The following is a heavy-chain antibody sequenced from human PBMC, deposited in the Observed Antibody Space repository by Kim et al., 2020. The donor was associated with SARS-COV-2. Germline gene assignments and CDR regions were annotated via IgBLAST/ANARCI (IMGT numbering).Heavy chain of an antibody. CDR2: RGST. Sequence: RGSTDCDPSLKGRVAIAVDSSKSQFSLQLRSVPAADTAVYYCARGSPAPDYWGQGTLVTVSS. CDR3: ARGSPAPDY. J-gene: IGHJ4*02. V-gene: IGHV4-59*09.